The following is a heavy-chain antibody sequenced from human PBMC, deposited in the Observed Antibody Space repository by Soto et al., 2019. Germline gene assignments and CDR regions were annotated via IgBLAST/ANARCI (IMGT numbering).Heavy chain of an antibody. CDR2: SYYSGST. V-gene: IGHV4-39*01. CDR3: ARLNGYCSGGSCLSGAFEI. Sequence: PSETLSLTCTVSGGSISSSSYYWGWIRQPPGKGLEWIGSSYYSGSTYYNPSLKSRVTISVDTSKNQFSLKLSSVTAADTAVYYCARLNGYCSGGSCLSGAFEIWGQGTMVTVSS. J-gene: IGHJ3*02. D-gene: IGHD2-15*01. CDR1: GGSISSSSYY.